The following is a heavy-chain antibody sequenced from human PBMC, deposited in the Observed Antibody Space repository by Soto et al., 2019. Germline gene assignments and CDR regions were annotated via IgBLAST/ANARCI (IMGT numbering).Heavy chain of an antibody. V-gene: IGHV4-31*03. CDR2: IYYSGST. J-gene: IGHJ4*02. CDR3: ARGNGDSSGYFLTMYYFDY. D-gene: IGHD3-22*01. CDR1: GGSISSGGYY. Sequence: SETLSLTCTVSGGSISSGGYYWSWIRQHPGKGLEWIGYIYYSGSTYYNPSLKSRVTISVDTSKNQFSLKLSSVTAADTAVYYCARGNGDSSGYFLTMYYFDYWGQGTLVTVSS.